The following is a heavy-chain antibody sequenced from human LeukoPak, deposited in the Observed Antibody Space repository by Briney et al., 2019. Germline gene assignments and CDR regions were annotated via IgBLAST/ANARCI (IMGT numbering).Heavy chain of an antibody. CDR3: ARVGYDSSSFDY. CDR1: GGSISSGSYY. Sequence: SETLSLTCTVAGGSISSGSYYWSWIRQPAGKGLEWIGRIYTSGSTNYNPSLKSRVTISVDTSKNQFSLKLSSVTAADTAVYYCARVGYDSSSFDYWGQGTLVTVSS. J-gene: IGHJ4*02. CDR2: IYTSGST. D-gene: IGHD3-22*01. V-gene: IGHV4-61*02.